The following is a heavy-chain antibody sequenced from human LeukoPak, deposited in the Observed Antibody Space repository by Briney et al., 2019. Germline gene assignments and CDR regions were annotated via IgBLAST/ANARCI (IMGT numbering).Heavy chain of an antibody. Sequence: PGGSLRLSCAASGFTFDDYAMHWVRQAPGKGLEWVSGISWNSGSIGYADSVKGRFTISRDNAKNSLYLQMNSLRAEDTALYYCAKEREATTDYYYYGVDVWGQGTTVTVSS. V-gene: IGHV3-9*01. CDR2: ISWNSGSI. D-gene: IGHD5-12*01. CDR1: GFTFDDYA. CDR3: AKEREATTDYYYYGVDV. J-gene: IGHJ6*02.